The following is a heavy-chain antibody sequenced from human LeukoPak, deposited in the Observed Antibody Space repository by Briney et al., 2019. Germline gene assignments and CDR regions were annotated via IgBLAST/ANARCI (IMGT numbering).Heavy chain of an antibody. CDR1: GGSISSSNW. CDR2: IYHSGST. D-gene: IGHD6-13*01. Sequence: PSETLSLTCAVSGGSISSSNWWSWVRQPPGKGLEWIGEIYHSGSTNYNPSLKSRVTISVDKSKNQFSLKLSSVTAADTAVYYCARDTAAAGQRHDAFDIWGQGTMVTVSS. J-gene: IGHJ3*02. CDR3: ARDTAAAGQRHDAFDI. V-gene: IGHV4-4*02.